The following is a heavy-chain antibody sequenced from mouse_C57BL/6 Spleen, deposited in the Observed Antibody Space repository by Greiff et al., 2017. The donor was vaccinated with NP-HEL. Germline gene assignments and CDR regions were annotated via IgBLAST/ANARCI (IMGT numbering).Heavy chain of an antibody. J-gene: IGHJ3*01. CDR3: ANFYYDYVFAY. CDR2: IYPGDGDT. V-gene: IGHV1-82*01. CDR1: GYAFSSSW. D-gene: IGHD2-4*01. Sequence: VKLMESGPELVKPGASVKISCKASGYAFSSSWMNWVKQRPGKGLEWIGRIYPGDGDTNYNGKFKGKATLTADKSSSTAYMQLSSLTSEDSAVYFCANFYYDYVFAYWGQGTLVTVSA.